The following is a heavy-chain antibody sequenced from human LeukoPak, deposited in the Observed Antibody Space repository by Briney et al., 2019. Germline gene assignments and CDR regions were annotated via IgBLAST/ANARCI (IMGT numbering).Heavy chain of an antibody. CDR2: IYYSGST. J-gene: IGHJ6*03. V-gene: IGHV4-39*07. CDR3: ARGRSGYRMYYYYYYYMDV. D-gene: IGHD3-3*01. Sequence: SETLSLTCTVSGGSISSSSYYWGWIRQPPGKGLEWIGSIYYSGSTYYNPSLKSRVTISVDTSKNQFSLRLSSVTAADTAVYYCARGRSGYRMYYYYYYYMDVWGKGTTVTVSS. CDR1: GGSISSSSYY.